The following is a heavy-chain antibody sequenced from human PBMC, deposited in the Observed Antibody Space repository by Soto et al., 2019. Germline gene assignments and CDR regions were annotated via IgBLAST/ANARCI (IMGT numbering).Heavy chain of an antibody. D-gene: IGHD2-8*01. V-gene: IGHV1-2*02. CDR3: ARDLGGYHVYGPDT. CDR2: INLNSGAT. CDR1: GDTFIDSS. Sequence: GASVKVSCKPSGDTFIDSSMHWVRQAPGQGLEWMGWINLNSGATNYAQKFQGRVSLTRDTSIITAYMELNRLKSDDTAVYYCARDLGGYHVYGPDTWGQGTLVTVSS. J-gene: IGHJ5*02.